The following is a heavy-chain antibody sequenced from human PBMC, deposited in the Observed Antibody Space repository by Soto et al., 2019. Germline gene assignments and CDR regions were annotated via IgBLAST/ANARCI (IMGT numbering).Heavy chain of an antibody. D-gene: IGHD3-10*01. CDR2: TNSDGTTT. CDR1: GFTFSSYW. CDR3: VRDESWLSHYDPYGSYPPFDH. J-gene: IGHJ4*02. Sequence: EVQLVESGGGLVQPGGSLMLSCAASGFTFSSYWMHWVRLAPGKGLVWVSHTNSDGTTTNYADSVKGRFTISRDNAKNTLYLQMNSLRAEDTAVYYCVRDESWLSHYDPYGSYPPFDHWGQGTLVTVAS. V-gene: IGHV3-74*01.